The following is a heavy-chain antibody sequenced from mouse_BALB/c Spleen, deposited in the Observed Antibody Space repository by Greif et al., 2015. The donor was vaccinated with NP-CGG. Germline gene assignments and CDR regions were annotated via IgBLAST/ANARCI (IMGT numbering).Heavy chain of an antibody. D-gene: IGHD1-1*01. J-gene: IGHJ2*01. Sequence: VQLKESGPELVKPGASVKISCKASGYSFTGYFMNWVKQSHGKSLEWIGRINPYNGDTFYNQKFKGKATLTVDKSSSTAHMELLSLTSEDSAVYYCGRGRDYYGSSFDYWGQGTTLTVSS. CDR1: GYSFTGYF. CDR2: INPYNGDT. V-gene: IGHV1-37*01. CDR3: GRGRDYYGSSFDY.